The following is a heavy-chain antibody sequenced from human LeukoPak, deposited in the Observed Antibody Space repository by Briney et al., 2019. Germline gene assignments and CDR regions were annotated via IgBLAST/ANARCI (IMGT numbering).Heavy chain of an antibody. D-gene: IGHD1-1*01. CDR2: ISYDGSNK. CDR1: GFTFSSYG. Sequence: GGSLRLSCAASGFTFSSYGMHWVRQAPGKGLEWVAVISYDGSNKYYADSVKGRFTISGDNSKNTLYLQMNSLRAEDTAVYYCAKHNIDYWGQGTLVTVSS. V-gene: IGHV3-30*18. J-gene: IGHJ4*02. CDR3: AKHNIDY.